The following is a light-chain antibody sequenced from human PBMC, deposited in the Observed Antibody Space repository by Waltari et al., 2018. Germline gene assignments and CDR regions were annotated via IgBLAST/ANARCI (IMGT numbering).Light chain of an antibody. Sequence: DIVLTQSPGTLSVSPGERATLSCRASQGVGGNYVAWYQQKPGKAPRLLIYAASTRATGIPDRFSAAGSGTDFTLTISRLEPEDFAVYHCQHYGRSVTFGPGTKVNI. CDR3: QHYGRSVT. CDR2: AAS. J-gene: IGKJ3*01. CDR1: QGVGGNY. V-gene: IGKV3-20*01.